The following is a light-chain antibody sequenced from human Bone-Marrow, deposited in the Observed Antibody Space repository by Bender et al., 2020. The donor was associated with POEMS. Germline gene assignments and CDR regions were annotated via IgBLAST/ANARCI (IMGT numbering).Light chain of an antibody. Sequence: QSVLTQPASVSGSPGQSITISCTRSSNDIGNSNLVSWYQHLPGKVPQVILCDVDKRHSGVSGRFSGSKSGTTASLTISGLRPEYESTYYCQSYAGDNIWVFGGGTHLTVL. V-gene: IGLV2-23*02. CDR3: QSYAGDNIWV. CDR1: SNDIGNSNL. CDR2: DVD. J-gene: IGLJ3*02.